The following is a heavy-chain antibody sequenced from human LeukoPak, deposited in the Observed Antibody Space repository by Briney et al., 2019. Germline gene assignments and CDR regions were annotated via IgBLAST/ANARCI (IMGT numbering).Heavy chain of an antibody. CDR1: SGSFSDCY. D-gene: IGHD6-19*01. CDR2: INHSGIT. CDR3: AREVIAVAGTTFDY. Sequence: PSETLSLTCAVYSGSFSDCYWTWIRQPPGKGLEWIGEINHSGITNYNPSLKSRVTISVDTSKNQFSLKLSSVTAADTAVYYCAREVIAVAGTTFDYWGQGTLVTVSS. J-gene: IGHJ4*02. V-gene: IGHV4-34*01.